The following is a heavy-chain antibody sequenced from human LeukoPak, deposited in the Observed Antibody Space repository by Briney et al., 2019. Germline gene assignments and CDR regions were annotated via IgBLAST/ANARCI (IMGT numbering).Heavy chain of an antibody. J-gene: IGHJ4*02. CDR3: TTDGVGIEGATFDY. CDR2: IKAKPHGGTT. Sequence: GGSLRLSCAASGFTFSNHAMHWVRQAPGKGLEWVGRIKAKPHGGTTDYAAPVKGRFTISRDDSKNTLYMQMNSLNTEDTAVYYCTTDGVGIEGATFDYWGQGILVTVSS. CDR1: GFTFSNHA. D-gene: IGHD1-26*01. V-gene: IGHV3-15*01.